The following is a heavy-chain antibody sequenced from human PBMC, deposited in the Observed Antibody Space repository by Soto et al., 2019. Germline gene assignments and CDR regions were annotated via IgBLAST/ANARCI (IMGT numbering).Heavy chain of an antibody. CDR3: AKGGIVLVPAAIERRSYYYYGMDV. V-gene: IGHV3-30*18. CDR1: AFSFSTYG. Sequence: PGGPLRLSSTASAFSFSTYGMHWVRQSPGKGLEWVAFISNDGSNKYYADSVQGRFTIYRDNSKNKLYLQMTSLRAEDTAVYYCAKGGIVLVPAAIERRSYYYYGMDVWGQGTTVIVSS. J-gene: IGHJ6*02. D-gene: IGHD2-2*01. CDR2: ISNDGSNK.